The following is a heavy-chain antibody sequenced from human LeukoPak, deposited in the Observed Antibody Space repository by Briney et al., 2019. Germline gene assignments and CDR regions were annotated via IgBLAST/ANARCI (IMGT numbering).Heavy chain of an antibody. CDR2: ISYDGSNK. D-gene: IGHD3-9*01. J-gene: IGHJ4*02. V-gene: IGHV3-30*01. Sequence: PGGSLRLSCAASGFTFSSYAMHWVRQAPGKGLEWVAVISYDGSNKYYADSVKGRFTISRDNSKNTLYLQMNSLRAEDTAVYYCARDRLTGYSGYWGQGTLVTVSS. CDR1: GFTFSSYA. CDR3: ARDRLTGYSGY.